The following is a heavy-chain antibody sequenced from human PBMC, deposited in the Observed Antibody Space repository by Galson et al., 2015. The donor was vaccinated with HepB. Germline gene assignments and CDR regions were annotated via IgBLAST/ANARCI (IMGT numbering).Heavy chain of an antibody. CDR3: ARLRYSSGWSGATWFDP. J-gene: IGHJ5*02. V-gene: IGHV3-53*04. D-gene: IGHD6-19*01. Sequence: SLRLSCAASGFTVSSNYMSWVRQAPGKGLEWVSVIYSGGSTYYADSVKGRFTISRHNSKNTLYLQMNSLRAEDTAVYYCARLRYSSGWSGATWFDPWGQGTLVTVSS. CDR1: GFTVSSNY. CDR2: IYSGGST.